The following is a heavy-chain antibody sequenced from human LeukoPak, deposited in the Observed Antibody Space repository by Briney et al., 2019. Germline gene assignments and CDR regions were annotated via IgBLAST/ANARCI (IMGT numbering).Heavy chain of an antibody. D-gene: IGHD1-26*01. CDR3: ARVSSGRIFDY. CDR2: INHSGST. Sequence: SETLSLTCAVYGGSFSGYYWSWIRQPPGKGLEWIGEINHSGSTNYNPSLKSRVTISVDTSKNQFSLKLSSVTAADTAVYYCARVSSGRIFDYWGQGTLVTVSS. J-gene: IGHJ4*02. CDR1: GGSFSGYY. V-gene: IGHV4-34*01.